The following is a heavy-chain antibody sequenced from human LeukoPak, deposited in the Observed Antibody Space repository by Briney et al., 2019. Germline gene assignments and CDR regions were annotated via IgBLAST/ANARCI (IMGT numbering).Heavy chain of an antibody. CDR2: IYSGGET. Sequence: GGSLRHSYAASGFTVSTNFMSWVRQAPGKGLEWVTFIYSGGETYYADSVKGRFTISRDNSKNTLYLQMNSLRAEDTAMYYCARDSLSYGSGFYYPRYFDSWGPGSLVTVSS. CDR1: GFTVSTNF. V-gene: IGHV3-53*01. J-gene: IGHJ4*03. CDR3: ARDSLSYGSGFYYPRYFDS. D-gene: IGHD3-10*01.